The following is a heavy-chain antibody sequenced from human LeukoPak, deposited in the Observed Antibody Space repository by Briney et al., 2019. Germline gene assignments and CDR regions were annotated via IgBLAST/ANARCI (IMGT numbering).Heavy chain of an antibody. Sequence: GGSLRLSCAASGFSFSSYGMHWVRQAPGKGLEWVAVISYDGSNKYYADSVKGRFTISRDNSKNTLYLQMNSLRAEDTAVYYCAKDSSGYCSGGSCYGILDYWGQGTLVTVSS. CDR3: AKDSSGYCSGGSCYGILDY. D-gene: IGHD2-15*01. V-gene: IGHV3-30*18. CDR1: GFSFSSYG. CDR2: ISYDGSNK. J-gene: IGHJ4*02.